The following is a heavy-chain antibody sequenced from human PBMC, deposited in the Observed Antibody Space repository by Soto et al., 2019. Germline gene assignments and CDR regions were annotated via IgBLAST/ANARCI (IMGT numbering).Heavy chain of an antibody. Sequence: PGGSLRLSCAGSGFTLSDHYIDWVRQAPGKGLEWVGRSRDTPQGYSTAYAASVKGRFTISRDNSKNTLYLQMDSLRGEDTAVYFCARDLRKLRFLDFWGQGTLVTVSS. J-gene: IGHJ4*02. CDR3: ARDLRKLRFLDF. CDR1: GFTLSDHY. D-gene: IGHD3-3*01. V-gene: IGHV3-72*01. CDR2: SRDTPQGYST.